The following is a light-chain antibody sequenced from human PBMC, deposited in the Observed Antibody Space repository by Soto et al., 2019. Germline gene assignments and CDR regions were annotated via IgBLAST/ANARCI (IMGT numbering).Light chain of an antibody. CDR3: SSYTSSSTLV. J-gene: IGLJ1*01. Sequence: QSVLTQPPSVSGSPRPSITISCTGTSSDVGAYNSVAWYQHNPGKAPKLMIYDVSNRPSGVSSRFSGSKSANTASLSISGLQGDDEADYYCSSYTSSSTLVFGTGTKVTVL. V-gene: IGLV2-14*01. CDR1: SSDVGAYNS. CDR2: DVS.